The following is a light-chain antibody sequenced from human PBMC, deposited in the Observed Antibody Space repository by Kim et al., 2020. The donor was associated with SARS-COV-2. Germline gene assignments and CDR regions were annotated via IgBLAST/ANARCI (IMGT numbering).Light chain of an antibody. J-gene: IGLJ3*02. CDR2: EGN. CDR3: SSYAGSTWV. V-gene: IGLV2-23*01. CDR1: SSDVGRYGF. Sequence: PGQSITISCTGASSDVGRYGFVSWYQQHPGKAPKLMTYEGNKRPSGVSHRFSGTQSGDTASLIISGLQAEDEADYYCSSYAGSTWVFGGGTKLTVL.